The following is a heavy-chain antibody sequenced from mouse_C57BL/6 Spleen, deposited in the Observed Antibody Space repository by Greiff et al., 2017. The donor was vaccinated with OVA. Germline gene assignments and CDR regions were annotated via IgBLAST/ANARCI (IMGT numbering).Heavy chain of an antibody. V-gene: IGHV2-2*01. Sequence: QVQLQQSGPGLVQPSQSLSITCTVSGFSLTSYGVHWVRQSPGKGLEWLGVIWSGGSTDYNAAFISSQSISKDNSKSQVFFKMNILKADYTAIYNCARNGNYYGTGYIDVWGTGTTVTVSS. D-gene: IGHD1-1*01. J-gene: IGHJ1*03. CDR1: GFSLTSYG. CDR2: IWSGGST. CDR3: ARNGNYYGTGYIDV.